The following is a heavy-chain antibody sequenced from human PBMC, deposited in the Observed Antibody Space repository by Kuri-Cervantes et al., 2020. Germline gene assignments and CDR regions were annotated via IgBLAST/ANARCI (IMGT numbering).Heavy chain of an antibody. D-gene: IGHD2-21*02. Sequence: ASVKVSCKASGYTFTSYDINWVRQATGQGLEWMGWMNPNSGNTGYAQKFQGRVTMTRNTSISTAYMELTSLTPEDTAVYFCSREGCGDDCHDHAFDIWGQGTMVTVSS. CDR1: GYTFTSYD. CDR2: MNPNSGNT. J-gene: IGHJ3*02. V-gene: IGHV1-8*02. CDR3: SREGCGDDCHDHAFDI.